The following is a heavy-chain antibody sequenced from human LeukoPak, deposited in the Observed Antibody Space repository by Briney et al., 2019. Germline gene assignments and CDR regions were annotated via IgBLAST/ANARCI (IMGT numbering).Heavy chain of an antibody. D-gene: IGHD2-2*01. Sequence: PSETLSLTCAVYGGSFSGYYWSWIRQPPGKGLEWIGEINHSGSTNYNPSLKSRVTISVDTSKNQFSLKLSSVTAADTAVYYCARGFVVPAAMRAGWFDPWGQGTLVTVSS. CDR1: GGSFSGYY. J-gene: IGHJ5*02. V-gene: IGHV4-34*01. CDR2: INHSGST. CDR3: ARGFVVPAAMRAGWFDP.